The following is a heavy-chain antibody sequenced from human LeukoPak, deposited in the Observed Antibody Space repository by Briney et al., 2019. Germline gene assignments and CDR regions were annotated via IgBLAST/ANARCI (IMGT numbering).Heavy chain of an antibody. CDR1: GFTFSWNW. J-gene: IGHJ5*02. CDR3: ARAYS. Sequence: PGGSLRLSCAASGFTFSWNWMSWVRQTPGKGLEWVVSIKPDGSEIYYVDSVKGRFTISRDNAKNSLYLQMDSLRGEDTALYYCARAYSWGQGTLVTVSS. V-gene: IGHV3-7*01. CDR2: IKPDGSEI. D-gene: IGHD3-16*01.